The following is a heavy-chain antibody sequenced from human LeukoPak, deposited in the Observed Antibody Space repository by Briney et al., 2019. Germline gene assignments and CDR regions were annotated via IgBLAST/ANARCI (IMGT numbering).Heavy chain of an antibody. CDR1: GGSFSGYY. CDR3: ARVRALWFGEGDAFDI. D-gene: IGHD3-10*01. Sequence: KASETLSLTCAVYGGSFSGYYWSWIRQPPGKGLEWIGKINHSGSTNYNPSLKSRVTISVDTSKNQFSLKLSSVTAADTAVYYCARVRALWFGEGDAFDIWGQGTMVTVSS. V-gene: IGHV4-34*01. CDR2: INHSGST. J-gene: IGHJ3*02.